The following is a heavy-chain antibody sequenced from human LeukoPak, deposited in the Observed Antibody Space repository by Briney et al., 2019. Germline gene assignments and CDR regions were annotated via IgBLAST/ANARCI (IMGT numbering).Heavy chain of an antibody. Sequence: PSETLSLTCTVSGGSISSSSYYWGWIRQPPGKGLEWIGYIYYRGSTNYNPSLKSRVTISVDTSENQFSLKLSSVTAADTAVYYCARHVSGDGYQGLDYFDYWGQGTLVTVSS. D-gene: IGHD5-24*01. CDR1: GGSISSSSYY. V-gene: IGHV4-61*05. J-gene: IGHJ4*02. CDR2: IYYRGST. CDR3: ARHVSGDGYQGLDYFDY.